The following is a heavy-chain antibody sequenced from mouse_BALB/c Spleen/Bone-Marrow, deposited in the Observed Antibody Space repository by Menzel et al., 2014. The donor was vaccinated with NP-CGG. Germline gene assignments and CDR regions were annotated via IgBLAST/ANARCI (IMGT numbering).Heavy chain of an antibody. CDR3: ARFTRDY. J-gene: IGHJ2*02. Sequence: QLKKSGAELVRPGTSVKVSCKASGYAFTNYLIEWFKQRPGQGLEWIGRINPGIGGTTYNAKFKGKATLTADKSSTPAYMQLSSLTSDDSAVYFCARFTRDYWGQGTSLTVSS. CDR1: GYAFTNYL. V-gene: IGHV1-54*01. CDR2: INPGIGGT.